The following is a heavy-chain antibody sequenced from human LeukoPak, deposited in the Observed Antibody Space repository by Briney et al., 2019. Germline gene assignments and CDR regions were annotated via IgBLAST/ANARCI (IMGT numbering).Heavy chain of an antibody. J-gene: IGHJ4*02. V-gene: IGHV1-69*05. CDR1: GGTFSSYA. CDR2: IIPIFGTA. Sequence: SVKVSCKASGGTFSSYAISWVRQAPGQGLEWMGGIIPIFGTANYAQKFQGRVTITTDEPTSTAYMELSSLRSEDTAVYYCARARFCGGDCYAAADYWGQGTLVTVSS. CDR3: ARARFCGGDCYAAADY. D-gene: IGHD2-21*02.